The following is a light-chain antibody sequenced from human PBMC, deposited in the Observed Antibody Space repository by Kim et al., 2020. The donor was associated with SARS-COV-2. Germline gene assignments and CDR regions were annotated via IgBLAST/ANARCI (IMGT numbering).Light chain of an antibody. J-gene: IGKJ5*01. CDR2: GAS. Sequence: EIVLTQSPGTLSLSPGEGATLSCRASQSVSSSYLAWYQHKPGQAPRLLIYGASSRATAIPDRFSGSGSGTDFTLTISRLEPEDFAVYYCNQYGSSPITFGQGTRLDIK. CDR1: QSVSSSY. CDR3: NQYGSSPIT. V-gene: IGKV3-20*01.